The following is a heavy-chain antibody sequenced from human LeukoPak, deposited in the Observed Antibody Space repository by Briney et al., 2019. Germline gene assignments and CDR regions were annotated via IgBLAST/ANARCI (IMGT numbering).Heavy chain of an antibody. V-gene: IGHV4-38-2*02. D-gene: IGHD2-15*01. Sequence: SETLSLTCTVSGYSISSGYYWGWIRQPPGKGLEWIGSIYHSGSTYYNPSLKSRVTISVDTSKNQVSLKLSSVTAADTAVYYCARDRRNIVVVVAATALFDPWGQGTLVTVSS. CDR2: IYHSGST. J-gene: IGHJ5*02. CDR3: ARDRRNIVVVVAATALFDP. CDR1: GYSISSGYY.